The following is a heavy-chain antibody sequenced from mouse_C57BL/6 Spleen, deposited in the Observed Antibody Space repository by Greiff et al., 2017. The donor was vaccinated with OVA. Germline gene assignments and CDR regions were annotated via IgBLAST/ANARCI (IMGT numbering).Heavy chain of an antibody. V-gene: IGHV5-16*01. CDR2: INYDGSST. CDR3: ARGRYFDY. Sequence: EVKVVESEGGLVQPGSSMKLSCTASGFTFSDYYMAWVRQVPEKGLEWVANINYDGSSTYYLDSLKSRFIISRDNAKNILYLQMSSLKSEDTATYYCARGRYFDYWGQGTTLTVSS. CDR1: GFTFSDYY. J-gene: IGHJ2*01.